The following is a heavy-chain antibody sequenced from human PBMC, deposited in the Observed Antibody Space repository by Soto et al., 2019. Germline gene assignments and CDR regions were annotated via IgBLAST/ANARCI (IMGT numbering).Heavy chain of an antibody. CDR1: GFSFSSYW. J-gene: IGHJ4*02. CDR2: IKPDGSST. V-gene: IGHV3-74*01. Sequence: EVQLVESGGGLVQPGGSLRLSCAASGFSFSSYWMHWVRQAPGKGLVWVSRIKPDGSSTDYADSVKGRFTIPRDNGKNTLYLQMNCLRVYYQAVDYCAKREGNNDGLFHWGQGNLVTVCS. D-gene: IGHD5-18*01. CDR3: AKREGNNDGLFH.